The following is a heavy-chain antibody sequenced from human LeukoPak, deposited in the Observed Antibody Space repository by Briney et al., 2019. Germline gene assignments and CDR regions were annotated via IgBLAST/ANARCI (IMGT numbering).Heavy chain of an antibody. J-gene: IGHJ6*03. CDR1: GFTFSSYA. CDR2: ISGSGGST. D-gene: IGHD3-22*01. CDR3: AKFYYDSSGYYLGRYMDV. V-gene: IGHV3-23*01. Sequence: GGSLRLSCGASGFTFSSYAMSWVRQAPGKGLEWVSAISGSGGSTYYADSVKGRFTISRYNSKNALYLQMNSLRAEDTAVYYCAKFYYDSSGYYLGRYMDVWGKGTTVTVSS.